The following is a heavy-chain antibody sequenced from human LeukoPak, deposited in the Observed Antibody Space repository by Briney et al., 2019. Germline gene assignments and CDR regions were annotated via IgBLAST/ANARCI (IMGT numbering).Heavy chain of an antibody. Sequence: GRSLRLSCAASGFTFSSYGMHWVRQAPGKGLEWVAVISYVGSNKYYADSVKGRFTISRDNSKNTLYLQMNSLRAEDTAVYYCAKEGGIQLWLPINYWGQGTLVTVSS. CDR3: AKEGGIQLWLPINY. V-gene: IGHV3-30*18. CDR1: GFTFSSYG. J-gene: IGHJ4*02. D-gene: IGHD5-18*01. CDR2: ISYVGSNK.